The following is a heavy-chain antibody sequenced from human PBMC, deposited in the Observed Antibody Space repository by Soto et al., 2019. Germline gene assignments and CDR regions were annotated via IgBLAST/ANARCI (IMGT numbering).Heavy chain of an antibody. CDR1: SEPFASYD. J-gene: IGHJ5*02. CDR2: ISTYNGNT. CDR3: ARVPRGSGDWFDP. V-gene: IGHV1-18*01. D-gene: IGHD6-19*01. Sequence: QVQLMQSGTEVKKPGASVKVSCQASSEPFASYDITWVRQAPGQGLEWMGWISTYNGNTKYAQNVQGRVSMTTDTSTSTANMELRSLKTDDTDVYYGARVPRGSGDWFDPWGQGTLVTGAS.